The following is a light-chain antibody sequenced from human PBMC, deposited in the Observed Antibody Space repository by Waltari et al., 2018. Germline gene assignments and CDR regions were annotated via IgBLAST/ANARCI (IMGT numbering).Light chain of an antibody. CDR1: SSDVGGYNY. Sequence: QSALTQPASVSGSPGQSITISCTGTSSDVGGYNYVSWYQQHPGKAPKLMIYEVSNRPSGVSNRFSGSKSGNTASLTSSGLQAEDGADYYCSSYTSSSTWVFGGGTKLTVL. CDR3: SSYTSSSTWV. J-gene: IGLJ3*02. CDR2: EVS. V-gene: IGLV2-14*01.